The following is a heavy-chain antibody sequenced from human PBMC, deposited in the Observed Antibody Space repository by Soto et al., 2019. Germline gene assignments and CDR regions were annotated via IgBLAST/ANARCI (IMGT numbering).Heavy chain of an antibody. CDR2: IKSKTDGGTT. D-gene: IGHD2-21*02. CDR1: GFTFSNAW. Sequence: GGSLRLSCAASGFTFSNAWMSWVRQAPGKGLEWVGRIKSKTDGGTTDYAAPVKGRFTISRDDSKNTLYLQMNSLKTEDTAVYYCTTDEPGDLPLTHFDYWGQGTLVTVSS. CDR3: TTDEPGDLPLTHFDY. V-gene: IGHV3-15*01. J-gene: IGHJ4*02.